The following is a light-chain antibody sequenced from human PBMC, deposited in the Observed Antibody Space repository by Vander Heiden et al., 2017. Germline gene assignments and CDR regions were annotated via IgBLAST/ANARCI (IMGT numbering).Light chain of an antibody. CDR1: SSNIGINY. CDR3: AAWDDNLSGLL. J-gene: IGLJ2*01. Sequence: QSVLTQPPSASAPPGQRVTISCSGSSSNIGINYVYWYQQLPGTAPKLLIYRSNQRPSGVSDRFSGSKSGTSASLAISGLRSEDEADYYCAAWDDNLSGLLFGGGTKLTLL. CDR2: RSN. V-gene: IGLV1-47*01.